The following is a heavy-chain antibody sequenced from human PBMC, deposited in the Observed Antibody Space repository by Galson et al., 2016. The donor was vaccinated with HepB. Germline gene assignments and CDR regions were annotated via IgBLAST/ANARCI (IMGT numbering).Heavy chain of an antibody. D-gene: IGHD1-1*01. Sequence: SLRLSCAASGLTVSDYGMNWVRQAPGKGLEWVAFMWHDGSKTYYPDSLRGRFTISRDTSKNTLYLQIDSLRVEDTAVYYCAKAGVYNWNDVDLEYWGQGTLVTVSS. J-gene: IGHJ4*02. CDR2: MWHDGSKT. CDR1: GLTVSDYG. CDR3: AKAGVYNWNDVDLEY. V-gene: IGHV3-33*06.